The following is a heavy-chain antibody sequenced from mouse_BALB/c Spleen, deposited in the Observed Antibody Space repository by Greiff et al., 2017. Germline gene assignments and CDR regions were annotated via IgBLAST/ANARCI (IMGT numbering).Heavy chain of an antibody. CDR3: ARVPAYYGTPYWYFDV. D-gene: IGHD2-10*01. J-gene: IGHJ1*01. Sequence: EVKLMESGGGLVQPGGSLKLSCAASGFTFSSYTMSWVRQTPEKRLEWVAYISNGGGSTYYPDTVKGRFTISRDNAKNTLYLQMSSLKSEDTAMYYCARVPAYYGTPYWYFDVWGAGTTVTVSS. CDR2: ISNGGGST. V-gene: IGHV5-12-2*01. CDR1: GFTFSSYT.